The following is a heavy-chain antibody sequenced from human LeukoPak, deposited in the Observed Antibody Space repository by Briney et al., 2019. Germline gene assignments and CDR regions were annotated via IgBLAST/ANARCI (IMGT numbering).Heavy chain of an antibody. D-gene: IGHD2-2*01. V-gene: IGHV3-15*01. CDR1: GFTFSNAW. Sequence: GSLRLSCAASGFTFSNAWMSGVRQAPGKGLEWVGRIKSKTDGGTTDYAAPVKGRFTISRDDSKNTLYLQMNSLKTEDTAVYYCTTTPPYQLLSDAFDIWGQGTMATVSS. J-gene: IGHJ3*02. CDR3: TTTPPYQLLSDAFDI. CDR2: IKSKTDGGTT.